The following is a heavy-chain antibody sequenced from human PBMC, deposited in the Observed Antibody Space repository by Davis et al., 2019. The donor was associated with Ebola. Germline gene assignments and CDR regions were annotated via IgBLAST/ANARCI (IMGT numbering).Heavy chain of an antibody. Sequence: SETLSLTCTVSGGSISSYYWSRIRQPPGKGLEWIGDIYYSGSTNYNPSLKSRVTISVDTSKNQFSLKVSSVTAADTAVYYCARGPYLYGDSLDYWGQGTLVTVSS. CDR2: IYYSGST. CDR1: GGSISSYY. V-gene: IGHV4-59*12. CDR3: ARGPYLYGDSLDY. D-gene: IGHD4-17*01. J-gene: IGHJ4*02.